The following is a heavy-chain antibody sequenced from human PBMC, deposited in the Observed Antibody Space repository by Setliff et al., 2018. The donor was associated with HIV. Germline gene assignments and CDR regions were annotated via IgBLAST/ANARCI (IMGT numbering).Heavy chain of an antibody. Sequence: SETLSLTCTVSGGSISSYYWSWIRQPPGKGLEWIGYMYYSGSTYYNPSLKSRVTISVDTSKNQFSLKLSSVTAADTAMYYCTRVGTYGVGGWFDPWGQGTLVTVSS. D-gene: IGHD3-16*01. V-gene: IGHV4-59*12. CDR3: TRVGTYGVGGWFDP. CDR1: GGSISSYY. CDR2: MYYSGST. J-gene: IGHJ5*02.